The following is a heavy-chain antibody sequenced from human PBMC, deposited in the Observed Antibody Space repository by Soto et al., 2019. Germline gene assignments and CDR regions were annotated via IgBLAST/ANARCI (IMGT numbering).Heavy chain of an antibody. J-gene: IGHJ4*02. CDR2: IPYDGSNK. Sequence: QVQLVESGGGVVQPGRSLRLSCAASGFTFSSYGMHWVRQAPGKGLEWVAVIPYDGSNKYYADSVKGRFTISRDNSKNTLYLQMNSLRAEDTAVYYCAKDDSSGYSYGYYWGQGTLVTVSS. V-gene: IGHV3-30*18. CDR1: GFTFSSYG. D-gene: IGHD5-18*01. CDR3: AKDDSSGYSYGYY.